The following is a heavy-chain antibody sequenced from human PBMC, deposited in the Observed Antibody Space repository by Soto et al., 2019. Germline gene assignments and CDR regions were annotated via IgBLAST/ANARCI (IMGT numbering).Heavy chain of an antibody. CDR1: GGSFSNYG. Sequence: SVKVSCKASGGSFSNYGISWVRQAPGQGREWMGGIIPVFGTPHYAQKFQDRVTITADESTSTVYMEVSSLTSDDTAVYYCARGDATKIIVTTYYSLDVWGQGTTVTVSS. J-gene: IGHJ6*02. V-gene: IGHV1-69*13. D-gene: IGHD3-22*01. CDR2: IIPVFGTP. CDR3: ARGDATKIIVTTYYSLDV.